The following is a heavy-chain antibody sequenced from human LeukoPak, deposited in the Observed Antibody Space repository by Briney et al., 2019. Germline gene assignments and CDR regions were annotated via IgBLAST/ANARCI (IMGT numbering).Heavy chain of an antibody. Sequence: SETLSLTCAVSGGSISSGGYSWSWIRQPPGKGLEWIGYIYHSGSTYYNPSLKSRVTISVDRSKNQFSLKLSSVTAADTAVYYCASSSGYYFYWFDPWGQGTLVTVSS. D-gene: IGHD3-22*01. V-gene: IGHV4-30-2*01. J-gene: IGHJ5*02. CDR2: IYHSGST. CDR1: GGSISSGGYS. CDR3: ASSSGYYFYWFDP.